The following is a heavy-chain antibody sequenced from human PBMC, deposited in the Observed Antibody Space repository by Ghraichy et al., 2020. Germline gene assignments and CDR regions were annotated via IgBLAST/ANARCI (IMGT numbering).Heavy chain of an antibody. D-gene: IGHD3-22*01. J-gene: IGHJ6*02. V-gene: IGHV3-23*01. CDR3: ASRVAGTFHYDTSGYYLHYYGLDV. CDR1: GFTFSSYA. Sequence: GGSLRLFCAASGFTFSSYAMAWVRQVRGKGLEWVSVISASGNNLYSADSVKGRFTMSRDNSKNTLYLQMNSVRAEDTAVYYCASRVAGTFHYDTSGYYLHYYGLDVWGQGTTVTVSS. CDR2: ISASGNNL.